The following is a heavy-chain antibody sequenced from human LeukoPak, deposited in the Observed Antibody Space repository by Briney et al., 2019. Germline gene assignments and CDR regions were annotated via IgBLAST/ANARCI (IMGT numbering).Heavy chain of an antibody. Sequence: GGSLRLSCAASGFTFSNSAMSWAPQAPGKGLEWVSGISGSGGSTYYAESVKGRFTNSRDNSKNTLYLQMNSRRAEDTAVYYCAKDRPSSPGAYWGQGTLVTVSS. D-gene: IGHD6-6*01. CDR3: AKDRPSSPGAY. V-gene: IGHV3-23*01. CDR2: ISGSGGST. J-gene: IGHJ4*02. CDR1: GFTFSNSA.